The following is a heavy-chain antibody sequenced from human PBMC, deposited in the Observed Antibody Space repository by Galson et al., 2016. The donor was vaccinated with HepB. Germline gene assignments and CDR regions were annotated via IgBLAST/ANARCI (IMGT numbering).Heavy chain of an antibody. CDR2: IYTGGSA. Sequence: TLSLTCTVSGGSTSRGGYFWSWIRQSAGEGLEWIGRIYTGGSADYNPSLESRVTISEDTSKNHFSLDVRSVTAADTAVYFCASGLGPVASYTYGRTVYYIDVWGKGTPVIVSS. CDR1: GGSTSRGGYF. J-gene: IGHJ6*03. D-gene: IGHD5-18*01. V-gene: IGHV4-61*02. CDR3: ASGLGPVASYTYGRTVYYIDV.